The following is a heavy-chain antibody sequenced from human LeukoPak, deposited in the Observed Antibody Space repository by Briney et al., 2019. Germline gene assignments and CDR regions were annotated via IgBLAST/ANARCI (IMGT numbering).Heavy chain of an antibody. CDR1: GFTFSDYN. Sequence: GGSLRLSCAVSGFTFSDYNMSWIRQAPGKGLEWVSYISSSGSTIYYADSVKGRFTISRDNAKNSLYLQMNSLRAEDTAVYYCALGRRIAAAGTEYYFDYWGQGTLVTVSS. CDR3: ALGRRIAAAGTEYYFDY. V-gene: IGHV3-11*04. CDR2: ISSSGSTI. D-gene: IGHD6-13*01. J-gene: IGHJ4*02.